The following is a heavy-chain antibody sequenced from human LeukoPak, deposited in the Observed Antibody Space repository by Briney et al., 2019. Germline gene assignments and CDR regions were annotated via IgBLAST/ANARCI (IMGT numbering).Heavy chain of an antibody. CDR2: IIPIFGTA. Sequence: SVKVSCKPSGGTFNNHAISWVRQAPGQGLEWMGGIIPIFGTADYAQKVQGRVTVTTDESTSTAYMELSSLRSEDTAVYYCRSRELESGWHYHYYMDVWGKETAVTVSS. J-gene: IGHJ6*03. V-gene: IGHV1-69*05. CDR3: RSRELESGWHYHYYMDV. D-gene: IGHD1-1*01. CDR1: GGTFNNHA.